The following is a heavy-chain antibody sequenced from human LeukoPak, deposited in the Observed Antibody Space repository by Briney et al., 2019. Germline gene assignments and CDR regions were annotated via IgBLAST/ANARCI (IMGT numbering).Heavy chain of an antibody. CDR2: IYHSGST. Sequence: NPSETLSLTCAVSGGSISSGGYSWSWIRQPPGKGLEWIGYIYHSGSTYYNPSLKSRVTISVDRSKNQFSLKLSSVTAADTAVYYCARSEYYYDSSGYYSDAFDIWGQGTMVTVSS. CDR3: ARSEYYYDSSGYYSDAFDI. D-gene: IGHD3-22*01. J-gene: IGHJ3*02. CDR1: GGSISSGGYS. V-gene: IGHV4-30-2*01.